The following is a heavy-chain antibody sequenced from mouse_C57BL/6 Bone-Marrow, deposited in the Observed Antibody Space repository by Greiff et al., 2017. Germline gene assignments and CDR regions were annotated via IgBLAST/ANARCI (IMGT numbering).Heavy chain of an antibody. CDR3: AITPCITTVVGY. CDR2: IHPSDSDT. CDR1: GYTFTSYW. D-gene: IGHD1-1*01. Sequence: QVQLQQPGAELVKPGASVKVSCKASGYTFTSYWMHWVKQRPGQGLEWIGRIHPSDSDTNYNQKFKGKATLTVDKSSSTAYMQLSTLTTEESAVYYCAITPCITTVVGYWGQGTTLTVSS. J-gene: IGHJ2*01. V-gene: IGHV1-74*01.